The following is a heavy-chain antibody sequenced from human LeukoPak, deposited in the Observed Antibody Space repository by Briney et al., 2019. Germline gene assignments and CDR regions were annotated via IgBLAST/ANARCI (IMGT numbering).Heavy chain of an antibody. CDR3: ARWQSLKFEQWLVQDWFDP. V-gene: IGHV1-18*04. D-gene: IGHD6-19*01. Sequence: ASVKVSCKASGYTFTSYDISWVRQAPGQGLEWMGWISAYNGNTNYAQKLQGRVTMTTDTSTSTAYMELRSLRSDDTAVYYCARWQSLKFEQWLVQDWFDPWGQGTLVTVSS. CDR2: ISAYNGNT. CDR1: GYTFTSYD. J-gene: IGHJ5*02.